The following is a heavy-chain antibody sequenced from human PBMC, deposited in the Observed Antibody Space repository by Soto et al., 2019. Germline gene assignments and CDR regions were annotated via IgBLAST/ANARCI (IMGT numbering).Heavy chain of an antibody. CDR1: GYTFTSYA. V-gene: IGHV7-4-1*01. J-gene: IGHJ3*02. CDR2: LNTNTGNP. D-gene: IGHD6-25*01. CDR3: ARDSGEATAAGSAAFDI. Sequence: ASVKVSCTASGYTFTSYAMNWVRPAPGQGLEWMGWLNTNTGNPTYAQGFTGRFVFSLDTCVSTAYLQICSLKAEDTAVYYCARDSGEATAAGSAAFDIWVQGTMVTVSS.